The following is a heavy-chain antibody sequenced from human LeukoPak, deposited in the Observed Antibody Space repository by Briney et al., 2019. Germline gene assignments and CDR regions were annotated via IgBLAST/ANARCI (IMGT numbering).Heavy chain of an antibody. CDR1: GYNFRDYS. CDR3: ASTALYACGRCYGQSVAS. CDR2: IDASGGDT. V-gene: IGHV1-2*02. J-gene: IGHJ4*02. Sequence: ASVKVSCTASGYNFRDYSMKWLRQAPGQGLEWMGWIDASGGDTKYAQKFQGRVTISRDTSTGISYMELRSLISGDTAVYYCASTALYACGRCYGQSVASWGPGTLVTVSS. D-gene: IGHD1-26*01.